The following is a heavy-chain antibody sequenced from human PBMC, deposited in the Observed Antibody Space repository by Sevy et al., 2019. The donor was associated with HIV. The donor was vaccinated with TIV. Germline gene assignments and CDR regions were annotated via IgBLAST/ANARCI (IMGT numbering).Heavy chain of an antibody. J-gene: IGHJ6*02. D-gene: IGHD3-9*01. CDR2: ISYDGSNK. CDR1: GFTFSSYA. CDR3: ARGGQPYFDWLFSGMDV. V-gene: IGHV3-30*04. Sequence: GGSLRLSCAASGFTFSSYAMHWVRQAPGKGLEWVAVISYDGSNKYYADSVKGRFTISRDNSKNTLYLQMNSLRAEDTAVYYCARGGQPYFDWLFSGMDVWGQGTTVTVSS.